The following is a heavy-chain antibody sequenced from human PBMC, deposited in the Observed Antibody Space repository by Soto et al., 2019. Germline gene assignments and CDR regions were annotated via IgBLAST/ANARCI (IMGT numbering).Heavy chain of an antibody. CDR3: ARANKPYRYNWNFVLGY. D-gene: IGHD1-7*01. Sequence: QVQLVQSGAEVKQPGSSVKVSCKASGGTFSSYAISWVRQAPGQGREWMGGIIPIFGTANYAQKFQGRVTINADESTSTAYMELSSLRSEDTAVYYCARANKPYRYNWNFVLGYWGQGTLVTVSS. CDR2: IIPIFGTA. J-gene: IGHJ4*02. CDR1: GGTFSSYA. V-gene: IGHV1-69*01.